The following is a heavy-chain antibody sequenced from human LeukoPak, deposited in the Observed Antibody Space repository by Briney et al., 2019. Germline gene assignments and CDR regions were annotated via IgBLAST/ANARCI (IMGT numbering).Heavy chain of an antibody. D-gene: IGHD3-22*01. Sequence: SETLSLTCTVSGGSISSGASYWSWIRQPPGKGLEWVGYIYYSGSTYYNPSLKSRVTISVDTSKNQFSLKLSSVTAADTAVYYCAREGYDSSGYIDYWGQGTLVTVSS. CDR1: GGSISSGASY. CDR2: IYYSGST. V-gene: IGHV4-30-4*01. J-gene: IGHJ4*02. CDR3: AREGYDSSGYIDY.